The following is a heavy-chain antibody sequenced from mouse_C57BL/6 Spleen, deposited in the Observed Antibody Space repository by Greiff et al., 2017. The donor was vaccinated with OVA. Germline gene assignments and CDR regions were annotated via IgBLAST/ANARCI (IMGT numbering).Heavy chain of an antibody. CDR3: ARQVYGNYPRYAMDY. V-gene: IGHV5-6*01. CDR2: ISSGGSYT. D-gene: IGHD2-1*01. CDR1: GFTFSSYG. J-gene: IGHJ4*01. Sequence: EVMLVESGGDLVKPGGSLKLSCAASGFTFSSYGMSWVRQTPDKRLEWVATISSGGSYTYYPDSVKGRFTISRDNAKNTLYLQMSSLKSEDTAMYYCARQVYGNYPRYAMDYWGQGTSVTVSS.